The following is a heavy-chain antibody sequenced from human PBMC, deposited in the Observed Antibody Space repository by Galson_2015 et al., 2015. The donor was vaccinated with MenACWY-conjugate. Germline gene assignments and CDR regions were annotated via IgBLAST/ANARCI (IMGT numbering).Heavy chain of an antibody. CDR3: ARFSGSPLYAASFDY. D-gene: IGHD2-8*01. V-gene: IGHV5-51*01. J-gene: IGHJ4*02. Sequence: QSGAEVKKPGESLKISCRGSGYSFTSYWIVWVRQMPGKGLEWMGIIYPGDSDTKYSPSFQGQVTISADKSISTAYLQWSSLKASDTAMYYCARFSGSPLYAASFDYWGLGTLVTVSS. CDR2: IYPGDSDT. CDR1: GYSFTSYW.